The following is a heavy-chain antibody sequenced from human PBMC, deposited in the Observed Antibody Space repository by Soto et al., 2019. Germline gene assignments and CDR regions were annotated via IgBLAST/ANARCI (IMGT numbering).Heavy chain of an antibody. J-gene: IGHJ4*02. CDR1: GGSINSGNYF. CDR3: ARVLGDDLLTGYSVVDTALGVFVF. CDR2: IYYSGNT. V-gene: IGHV4-30-4*01. D-gene: IGHD3-9*01. Sequence: PSETLSLTCTVSGGSINSGNYFWSWIRQPPGKGLEWIGYIYYSGNTYYNPSLKSRVTISVDTSKNQFSLNLSSVTAADAAVYYCARVLGDDLLTGYSVVDTALGVFVFWGRGTLVTVSS.